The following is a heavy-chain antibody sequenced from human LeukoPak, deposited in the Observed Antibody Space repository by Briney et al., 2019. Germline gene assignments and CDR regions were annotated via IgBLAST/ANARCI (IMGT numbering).Heavy chain of an antibody. D-gene: IGHD2-21*01. V-gene: IGHV4-34*01. CDR3: ARLFPYYYHYMDV. CDR1: GGSFSGYY. CDR2: INHSGST. J-gene: IGHJ6*03. Sequence: PSETLSLTCAVYGGSFSGYYWSWIRQPPGKGLEWIGEINHSGSTNYNPSLKSRVTISVDTSKNQFSLKLSSVTASDTAVYYCARLFPYYYHYMDVWGKGTTVTVSS.